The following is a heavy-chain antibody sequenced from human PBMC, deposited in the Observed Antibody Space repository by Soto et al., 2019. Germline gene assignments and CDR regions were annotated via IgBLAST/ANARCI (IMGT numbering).Heavy chain of an antibody. D-gene: IGHD2-8*01. CDR3: ARYNSYAIDY. V-gene: IGHV4-59*01. J-gene: IGHJ4*02. CDR1: GASISSSY. CDR2: VSYSGST. Sequence: PSETLSLTCTVSGASISSSYWSWIRQSPGKGLEWIGYVSYSGSTNYNPSLKSRVTISVDTSKNQFSLKLSSATAADTALYYCARYNSYAIDYWGRGTLVTSPQ.